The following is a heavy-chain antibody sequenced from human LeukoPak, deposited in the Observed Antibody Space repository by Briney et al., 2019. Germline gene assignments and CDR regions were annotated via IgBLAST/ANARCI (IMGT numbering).Heavy chain of an antibody. CDR1: GYTFISYY. Sequence: GASVKVSCKASGYTFISYYMHWVRQAPGQGLEWMGIINPSGGSTSYAPKFQGRVTMTRDTSTSTVYMELSSLGSEDTAVYYCARGGAVGCYISGYWGQGTLVTVSS. CDR3: ARGGAVGCYISGY. CDR2: INPSGGST. J-gene: IGHJ4*02. D-gene: IGHD2-2*02. V-gene: IGHV1-46*01.